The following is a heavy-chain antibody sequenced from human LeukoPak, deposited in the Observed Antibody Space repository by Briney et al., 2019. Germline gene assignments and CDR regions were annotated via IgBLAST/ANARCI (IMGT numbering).Heavy chain of an antibody. D-gene: IGHD3/OR15-3a*01. Sequence: GPTLVNPTQTLTLTCTFSGFSLSTGGAGVAWFRQPPGKALQWLALIYWNDDRRYSPSLKSSLTITRDTSKNQVVLTMTNMDPVDTATYYCVHKYDFQDYFDLWGQGTLVTVSS. CDR1: GFSLSTGGAG. V-gene: IGHV2-5*01. J-gene: IGHJ4*02. CDR3: VHKYDFQDYFDL. CDR2: IYWNDDR.